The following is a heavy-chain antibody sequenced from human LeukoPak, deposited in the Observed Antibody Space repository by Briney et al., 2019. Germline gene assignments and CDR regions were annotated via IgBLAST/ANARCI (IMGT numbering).Heavy chain of an antibody. V-gene: IGHV3-48*02. CDR2: INHNAEMI. D-gene: IGHD3-9*01. J-gene: IGHJ4*02. CDR1: GFPFGSYV. Sequence: GGSLRLSCEASGFPFGSYVMSWVRQAPGKGPEWIAYINHNAEMIFYPDFVKGRFSISRDNAKNSLYLQMNALRYEDTAIYYCARDHDWAFDLWGQGTLVTVSS. CDR3: ARDHDWAFDL.